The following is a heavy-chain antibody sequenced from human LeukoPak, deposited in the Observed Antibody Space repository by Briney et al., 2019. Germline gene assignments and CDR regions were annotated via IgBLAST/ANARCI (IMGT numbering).Heavy chain of an antibody. Sequence: GGSLSLSCAASGFTFSSYAMRWVGQAAGKGLEWVSAISGSGGSKYFADSVQGRFTLSRDNSKNTLYLQMNSLRAEDTAVYYCAKVNYDFWSGSLDAFDIWGQGTMVTVSS. CDR2: ISGSGGSK. V-gene: IGHV3-23*01. CDR1: GFTFSSYA. CDR3: AKVNYDFWSGSLDAFDI. D-gene: IGHD3-3*01. J-gene: IGHJ3*02.